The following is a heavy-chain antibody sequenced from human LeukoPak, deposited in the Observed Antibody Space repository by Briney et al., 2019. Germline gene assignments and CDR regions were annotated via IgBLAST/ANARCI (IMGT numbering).Heavy chain of an antibody. CDR2: ISGRDGRT. V-gene: IGHV3-23*01. D-gene: IGHD1-26*01. CDR3: ARALGARAFDI. CDR1: GLTFYTYA. Sequence: PGGSLRLSCAVSGLTFYTYAMSWVRQAPGKGLEWVSAISGRDGRTYYTDSVKGRFTISRDNSKNTLYLQMNSLRAEDTAVYYCARALGARAFDIWGQGTMVTVSS. J-gene: IGHJ3*02.